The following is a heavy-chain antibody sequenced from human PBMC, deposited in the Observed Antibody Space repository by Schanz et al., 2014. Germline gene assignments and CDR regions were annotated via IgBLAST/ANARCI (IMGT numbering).Heavy chain of an antibody. D-gene: IGHD5-12*01. Sequence: EVQLVESGGYLVQPGGSLRLSCAASGFTLSNSDMHWVRQGTGKGLEWVSTIGYLGDTYYPDSVKGRFTISRDNSRNTLYLQMNSLRTEDTAVYYCASPSGYSDYGTYFDFWGQGTLVTVSS. V-gene: IGHV3-13*01. CDR2: IGYLGDT. CDR3: ASPSGYSDYGTYFDF. J-gene: IGHJ4*02. CDR1: GFTLSNSD.